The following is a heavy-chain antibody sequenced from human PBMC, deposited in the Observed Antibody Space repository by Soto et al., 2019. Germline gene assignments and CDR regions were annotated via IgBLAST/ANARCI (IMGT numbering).Heavy chain of an antibody. CDR2: ISGSGGST. Sequence: EVQLLESGGGLVQPGGSLRLSCAASGFTSSSYAMSWVRQAPGKGLEWVSAISGSGGSTYYADSVKGRFTISRDNSKNTLYLQMNSLRAEDTAVYYCASAYDSSGYYYRDWFFDLWGRGTLVTVSS. V-gene: IGHV3-23*01. CDR3: ASAYDSSGYYYRDWFFDL. CDR1: GFTSSSYA. D-gene: IGHD3-22*01. J-gene: IGHJ2*01.